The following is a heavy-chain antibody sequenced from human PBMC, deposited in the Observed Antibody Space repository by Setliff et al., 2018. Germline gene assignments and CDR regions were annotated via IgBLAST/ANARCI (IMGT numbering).Heavy chain of an antibody. V-gene: IGHV3-30*07. CDR3: ARGPF. Sequence: GGSLRLSCAASGITFSSYAMHWVRQAPGKGLEWVAVISYDGINKYYVDSVKGRFSISRDIAKNSLILQMNSLRVDDTAVYYCARGPFWGQGTLVTAPQ. CDR1: GITFSSYA. J-gene: IGHJ4*02. CDR2: ISYDGINK.